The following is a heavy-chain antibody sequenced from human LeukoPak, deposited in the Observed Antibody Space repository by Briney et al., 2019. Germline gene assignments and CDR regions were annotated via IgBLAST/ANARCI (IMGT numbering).Heavy chain of an antibody. Sequence: GGSLRLSCAASGFTFSSYSMNWVRQAPGKGLEWVSYISSSSSTIYYADSVKGRFTISRDNAKNSLYLQMNSLRAEDTAVYYCARDNGRRTPDYWGQGTLVTVSS. V-gene: IGHV3-48*01. CDR3: ARDNGRRTPDY. CDR2: ISSSSSTI. CDR1: GFTFSSYS. J-gene: IGHJ4*02. D-gene: IGHD4-23*01.